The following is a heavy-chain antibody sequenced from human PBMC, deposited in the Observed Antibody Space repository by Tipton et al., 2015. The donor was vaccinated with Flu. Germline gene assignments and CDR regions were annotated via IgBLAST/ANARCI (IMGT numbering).Heavy chain of an antibody. V-gene: IGHV4-59*13. CDR2: IFYTGST. J-gene: IGHJ5*02. Sequence: TLSLTCAVSGGSISDYYYTWIRQPPGKGLEWIGSIFYTGSTDYSPSLKSRVTISLDTSKNQFSLELTSMTAADTAVYYCARVNRSWLVPWGQGTLVTVSS. CDR3: ARVNRSWLVP. CDR1: GGSISDYY.